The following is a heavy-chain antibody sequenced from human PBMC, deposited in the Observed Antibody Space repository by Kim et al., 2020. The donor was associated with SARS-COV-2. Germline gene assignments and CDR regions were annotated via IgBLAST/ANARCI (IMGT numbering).Heavy chain of an antibody. CDR2: IYHSGST. CDR1: GYSISSGYY. Sequence: SETLSLTCTVSGYSISSGYYWGWIRQPPGKGLEWIGSIYHSGSTYYNPSLKSRVTISVDTSKNQFSLKLSSVTAADTAVYYCAREVYSSSWYVGGYDPWGQGTLVTVSS. D-gene: IGHD6-13*01. CDR3: AREVYSSSWYVGGYDP. V-gene: IGHV4-38-2*02. J-gene: IGHJ5*02.